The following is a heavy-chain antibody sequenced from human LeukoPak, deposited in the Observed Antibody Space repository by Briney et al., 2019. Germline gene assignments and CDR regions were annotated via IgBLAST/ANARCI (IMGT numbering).Heavy chain of an antibody. CDR3: ARVRSSASLGWFDP. Sequence: SVKVSCKASGGTFSSYTISWVRQAPGQGLEWMGRIIPILGMANYAQKFQGRVTITADKSTSTAYMELSSLRSEDTAVYYCARVRSSASLGWFDPWGQGTLVTVSS. CDR2: IIPILGMA. J-gene: IGHJ5*02. V-gene: IGHV1-69*02. D-gene: IGHD2-2*01. CDR1: GGTFSSYT.